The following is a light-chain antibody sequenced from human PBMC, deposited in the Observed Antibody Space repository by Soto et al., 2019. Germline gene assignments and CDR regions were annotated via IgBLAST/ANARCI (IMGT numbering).Light chain of an antibody. Sequence: QSALTQPASVSGFPGQSITISCSGTSSDVGTYNLVSWYQHHPGKAPRLMIYGGTKRPSGVSNRFSASKSGNTASLTISGLQAEDEADYYCCSYAGTTYVFGTGTKLTVL. CDR2: GGT. CDR3: CSYAGTTYV. V-gene: IGLV2-23*01. J-gene: IGLJ1*01. CDR1: SSDVGTYNL.